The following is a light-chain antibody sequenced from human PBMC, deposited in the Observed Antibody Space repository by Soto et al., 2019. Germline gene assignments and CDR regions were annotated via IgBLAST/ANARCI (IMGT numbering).Light chain of an antibody. CDR3: CSYAGSSTSVV. J-gene: IGLJ2*01. Sequence: QSALTQPASVSGSPGQSITISCTGTSSDVGSYNLVSWYQQHPGKAPKLMIYEGSKRPSGVSNRFSGSKSGNTASLTISGLQAEDEADYYYCSYAGSSTSVVFGGGTKLTVL. CDR2: EGS. V-gene: IGLV2-23*01. CDR1: SSDVGSYNL.